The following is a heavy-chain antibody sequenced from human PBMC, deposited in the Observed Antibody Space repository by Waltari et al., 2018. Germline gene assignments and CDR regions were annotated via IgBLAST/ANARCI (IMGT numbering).Heavy chain of an antibody. CDR1: GFTFSSYG. V-gene: IGHV3-30*18. D-gene: IGHD6-19*01. CDR2: RWYDGSNK. Sequence: QVQLVESGGGVVQPGRSLRLSCAASGFTFSSYGMHWVRQAPGKGLEWVAVRWYDGSNKYYADSVKGRFTISRDNSKNTLYLQMNSLRAEDTAMYYCAKYNRSSGWYPLDAFDIWGQGTMVTVSS. CDR3: AKYNRSSGWYPLDAFDI. J-gene: IGHJ3*02.